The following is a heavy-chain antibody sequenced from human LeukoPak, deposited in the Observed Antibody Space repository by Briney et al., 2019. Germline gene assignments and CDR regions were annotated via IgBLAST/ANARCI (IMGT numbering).Heavy chain of an antibody. CDR2: IYHSGST. Sequence: SGTLSLTCAVSGGSISSSNWWSWVRQPPGKGLEWIGEIYHSGSTNYNPSLKSRVTISVDKSKNQFSLKLSSVTAADTAVYYCARLGIVVVPGWSDYWGQGTLVTVSS. CDR3: ARLGIVVVPGWSDY. V-gene: IGHV4-4*02. J-gene: IGHJ4*02. D-gene: IGHD2-2*03. CDR1: GGSISSSNW.